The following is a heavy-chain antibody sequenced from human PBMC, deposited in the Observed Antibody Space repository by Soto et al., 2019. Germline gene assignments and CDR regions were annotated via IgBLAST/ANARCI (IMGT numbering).Heavy chain of an antibody. Sequence: EVQLVESGGGLVQPGGSLRLSCVASGFTFSSYWMHWVRQAPGEGLVWVSRINTDGSTRSYADSVKGRFTISRDNAKNTLFLQMNSLRPEDTAVYYCARVAYGAYHFDYWGQGTLVT. D-gene: IGHD2-21*01. CDR2: INTDGSTR. V-gene: IGHV3-74*01. CDR1: GFTFSSYW. CDR3: ARVAYGAYHFDY. J-gene: IGHJ4*02.